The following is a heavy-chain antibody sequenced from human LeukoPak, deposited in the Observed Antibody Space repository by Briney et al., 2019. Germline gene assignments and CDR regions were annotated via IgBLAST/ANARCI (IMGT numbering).Heavy chain of an antibody. J-gene: IGHJ4*02. CDR1: GFTFSDYY. CDR3: ATYRQVLLPFES. D-gene: IGHD2-8*02. Sequence: GGSLRLSCAASGFTFSDYYMSWIRQAPGKGLEWVSSIFPSGGEIHYADSVRGRFTISRDNSKRTLSLQMNSLRAEDTAIYYCATYRQVLLPFESWGQGTLVTVSS. V-gene: IGHV3-11*01. CDR2: IFPSGGEI.